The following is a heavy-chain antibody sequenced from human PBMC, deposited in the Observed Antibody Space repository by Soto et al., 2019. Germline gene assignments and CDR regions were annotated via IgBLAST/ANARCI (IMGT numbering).Heavy chain of an antibody. Sequence: TSETLSLTCTVSDGSISTYFCNWIRQPAGKGLEWIGRIDNSGNTNYNPSLKSRVTMSADTSRNQFSLKLNSVTAADTAVYYCARGGQDFWSGPFDYWGQGALVTSPQ. J-gene: IGHJ4*02. CDR1: DGSISTYF. CDR2: IDNSGNT. D-gene: IGHD3-3*01. V-gene: IGHV4-4*07. CDR3: ARGGQDFWSGPFDY.